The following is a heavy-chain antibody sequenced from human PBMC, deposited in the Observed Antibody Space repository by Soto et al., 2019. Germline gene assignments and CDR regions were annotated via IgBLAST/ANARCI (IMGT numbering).Heavy chain of an antibody. V-gene: IGHV1-69*01. D-gene: IGHD3-16*02. Sequence: QVQLVQSGAEVKKPGSSVKVSCKASGGTSSSHAISWVRQAPGQGLEWMGGIIPIFGTAKYAQNFQGRVTITADESTSTANMELSSLRSEDTAVYYCARGLRLGELSFSYWGQGTLVTVSS. CDR2: IIPIFGTA. J-gene: IGHJ4*01. CDR1: GGTSSSHA. CDR3: ARGLRLGELSFSY.